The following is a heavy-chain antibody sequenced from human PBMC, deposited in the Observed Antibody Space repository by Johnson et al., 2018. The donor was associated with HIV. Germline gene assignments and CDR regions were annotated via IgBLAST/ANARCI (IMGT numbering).Heavy chain of an antibody. CDR1: GFTVSSNY. Sequence: VQLVESGGGLVQPGGYLRLSCAASGFTVSSNYMSWVRQAPGKGLEWVSVIYSGGSTYYADSVKGRFTISRDNSKNTLYLQMNSLRAEDTAVYYCARDPYDSSGYQWGHGAFDIWGQGTMVTVSS. J-gene: IGHJ3*02. CDR3: ARDPYDSSGYQWGHGAFDI. CDR2: IYSGGST. D-gene: IGHD3-22*01. V-gene: IGHV3-66*01.